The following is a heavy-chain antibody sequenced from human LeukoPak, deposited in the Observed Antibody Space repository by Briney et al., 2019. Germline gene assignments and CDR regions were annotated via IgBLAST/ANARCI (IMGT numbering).Heavy chain of an antibody. CDR3: VRRRMGSSGHDY. D-gene: IGHD6-19*01. V-gene: IGHV1-46*01. CDR1: GYTFTSYY. Sequence: GASVKVSCKASGYTFTSYYMHWVRQAPGQGLEWMGIINPSGGSTSYAQKFQGRVTMTRDTSTSTVYVELSSLGSEDTAVYYCVRRRMGSSGHDYWGQGTLVTVSS. J-gene: IGHJ4*02. CDR2: INPSGGST.